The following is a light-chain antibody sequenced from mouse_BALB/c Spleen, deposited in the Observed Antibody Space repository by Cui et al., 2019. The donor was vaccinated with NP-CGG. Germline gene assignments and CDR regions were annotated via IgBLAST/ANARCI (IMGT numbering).Light chain of an antibody. CDR3: ALWYSNHWV. J-gene: IGLJ1*01. Sequence: QAVVTQESALTTSPGETVTLTCRPSTGTVTTSNYANWVQEKPDHLFTGLIGGTNNRAPGVPARFSGSLIGDKAALTITGAQTEDEAIYFCALWYSNHWVFGGGTKTDCP. V-gene: IGLV1*01. CDR1: TGTVTTSNY. CDR2: GTN.